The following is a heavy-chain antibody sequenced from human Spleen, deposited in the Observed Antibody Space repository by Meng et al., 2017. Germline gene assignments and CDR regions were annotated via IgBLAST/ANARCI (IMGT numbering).Heavy chain of an antibody. Sequence: QVQLVQSGTEVRKPGASVRVSCKASGYTLSNYAMHWVRQAPGQRLEWVGWITAGNGNTKYSQKFQGRVTITRDTSASTAYMELSSLRSEDTAVYYCARQLTLTKDFDYWGQGTLVTVSS. CDR3: ARQLTLTKDFDY. CDR1: GYTLSNYA. V-gene: IGHV1-3*01. CDR2: ITAGNGNT. D-gene: IGHD5-24*01. J-gene: IGHJ4*02.